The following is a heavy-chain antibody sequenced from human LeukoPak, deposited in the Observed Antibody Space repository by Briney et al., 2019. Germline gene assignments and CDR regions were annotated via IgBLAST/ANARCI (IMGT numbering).Heavy chain of an antibody. CDR3: ARNWDLLPAAGTDYFDY. D-gene: IGHD6-13*01. J-gene: IGHJ4*02. V-gene: IGHV3-21*01. CDR1: GFTFSSYS. CDR2: ISSSSSYI. Sequence: GGSLRLSCAASGFTFSSYSMNWVRQAPGKGLEWVSSISSSSSYIYYADSVKGRFTISRDNAENSLYLQMNSLRAEDTAVYYCARNWDLLPAAGTDYFDYWGQGTLVTVSS.